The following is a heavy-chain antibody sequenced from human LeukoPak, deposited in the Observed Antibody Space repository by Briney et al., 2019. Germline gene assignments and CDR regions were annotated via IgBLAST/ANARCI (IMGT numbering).Heavy chain of an antibody. J-gene: IGHJ6*02. CDR1: GFTCSSEA. CDR2: ISSSSGYR. CDR3: AKVYSSSSFDGMAV. V-gene: IGHV3-21*01. D-gene: IGHD6-6*01. Sequence: GGSLRLSCAASGFTCSSEAMRWVRQAPGEGLEWGSCISSSSGYRDYADSVKGRFTISSDNAKTSLSLQMNTLRAEDTPVYYCAKVYSSSSFDGMAVWGQGTTVTVSS.